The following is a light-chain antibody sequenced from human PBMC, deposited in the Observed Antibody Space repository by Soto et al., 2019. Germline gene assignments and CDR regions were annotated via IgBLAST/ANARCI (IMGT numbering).Light chain of an antibody. Sequence: QSVLTQPASVSGSPGQSITISCTGTSSDVDGYNYVSWYQQHPGKVPKLMIFEVSNRPSGVSNRFSGPKSGNTASLTISGLQAEDEADYYCSSYTTSRTLVFGPGTKVTVL. CDR3: SSYTTSRTLV. CDR1: SSDVDGYNY. V-gene: IGLV2-14*01. J-gene: IGLJ1*01. CDR2: EVS.